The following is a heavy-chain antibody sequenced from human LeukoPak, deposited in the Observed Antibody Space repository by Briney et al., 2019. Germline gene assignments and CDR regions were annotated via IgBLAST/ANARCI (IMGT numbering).Heavy chain of an antibody. D-gene: IGHD3-3*01. Sequence: PSETLSLTCTVSGGSISSYYWSWIRQPPGKGLEWIGNIYTSGSTNYNPSLKSRVTISVDTSKNQFSLKLSSVIAADTAVYYCARGDFWSGYSSDYWGQGTLVTVFS. CDR2: IYTSGST. J-gene: IGHJ4*02. V-gene: IGHV4-4*09. CDR1: GGSISSYY. CDR3: ARGDFWSGYSSDY.